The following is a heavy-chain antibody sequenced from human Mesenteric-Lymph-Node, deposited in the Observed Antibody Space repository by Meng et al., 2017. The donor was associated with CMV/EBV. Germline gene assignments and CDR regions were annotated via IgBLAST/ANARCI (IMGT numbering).Heavy chain of an antibody. Sequence: ASVKVSCKASGYTFTSYDINWVRQATGQGLEWMGWMNPNSGNTGYAQKFQGRVTMTTDTSTSTAYMELSRLRSDDTAVYYCARERWDDIVVVPAAIFVDPWGQGTLVTVSS. V-gene: IGHV1-8*01. CDR1: GYTFTSYD. CDR2: MNPNSGNT. J-gene: IGHJ5*02. D-gene: IGHD2-2*01. CDR3: ARERWDDIVVVPAAIFVDP.